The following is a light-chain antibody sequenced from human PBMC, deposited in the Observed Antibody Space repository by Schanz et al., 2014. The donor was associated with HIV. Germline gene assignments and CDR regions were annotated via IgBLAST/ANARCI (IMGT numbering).Light chain of an antibody. CDR3: STYTTSKTWV. J-gene: IGLJ3*02. CDR2: EVN. CDR1: GSDIGGYNY. Sequence: QSALTQPPSASGSPGQSVTISCTGTGSDIGGYNYVSWYQQHPGKAPKLMIYEVNERPSGVPDRFSASKTGEMASLTISGLQAEDEAEYYCSTYTTSKTWVFGGGTKLTVL. V-gene: IGLV2-8*01.